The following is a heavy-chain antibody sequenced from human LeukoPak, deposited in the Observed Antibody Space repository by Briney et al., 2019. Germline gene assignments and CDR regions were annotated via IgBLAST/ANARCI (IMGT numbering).Heavy chain of an antibody. CDR2: ISSSGSTI. V-gene: IGHV3-48*03. Sequence: GGSLRLSCAASGFTFSSYEMNWVRQAPGKGLEWVSYISSSGSTIYYADSVKGRFTISRDNAKNSLYLQMNSLRAEDTAVYYCARDLAVAVEVNWFDPWGQGTLVTVSS. D-gene: IGHD6-19*01. CDR1: GFTFSSYE. J-gene: IGHJ5*02. CDR3: ARDLAVAVEVNWFDP.